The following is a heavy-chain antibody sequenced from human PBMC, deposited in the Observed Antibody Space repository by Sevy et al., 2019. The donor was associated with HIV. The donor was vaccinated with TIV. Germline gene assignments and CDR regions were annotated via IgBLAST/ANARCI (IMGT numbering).Heavy chain of an antibody. D-gene: IGHD2-21*02. V-gene: IGHV3-48*02. Sequence: GGSLRLSCAASEFIFTGYWMNWVRQAPGKGLEWISYISGNSAAIYYADSVKGRFTVSRDNDNDALYLQLNSLRYDDTALYYCARGPDCGGDCDIGFYYPLDVWGQGTTVTVSS. J-gene: IGHJ6*02. CDR1: EFIFTGYW. CDR3: ARGPDCGGDCDIGFYYPLDV. CDR2: ISGNSAAI.